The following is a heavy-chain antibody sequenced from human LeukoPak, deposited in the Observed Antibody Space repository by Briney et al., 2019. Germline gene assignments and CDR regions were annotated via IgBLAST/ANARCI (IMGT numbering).Heavy chain of an antibody. Sequence: PSETLSLTCTVSGGSISSSSYSWGWIRQPPGKGLEWIGSIYYSGSTYYNPSLKSRVTISVDTSKNQFSLKLSSVTAADTAVYYCARGAPYYCSGGSCYHTRSFDYWGQGTLVTVSS. CDR2: IYYSGST. CDR1: GGSISSSSYS. CDR3: ARGAPYYCSGGSCYHTRSFDY. V-gene: IGHV4-39*01. D-gene: IGHD2-15*01. J-gene: IGHJ4*02.